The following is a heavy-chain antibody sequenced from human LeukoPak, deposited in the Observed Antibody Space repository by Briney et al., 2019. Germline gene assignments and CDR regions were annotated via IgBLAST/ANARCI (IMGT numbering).Heavy chain of an antibody. D-gene: IGHD4-17*01. CDR1: GGSISSYY. Sequence: SETLSLTCTVSGGSISSYYWSWIRQPAGKGLEWIGRIYTSGSTNYNPSLKSRVTMSVDTSKDQFSLKLSSVTAADTAVYYCARGRGNDYGDYAYFQHWGQGTLVTVSS. CDR2: IYTSGST. V-gene: IGHV4-4*07. J-gene: IGHJ1*01. CDR3: ARGRGNDYGDYAYFQH.